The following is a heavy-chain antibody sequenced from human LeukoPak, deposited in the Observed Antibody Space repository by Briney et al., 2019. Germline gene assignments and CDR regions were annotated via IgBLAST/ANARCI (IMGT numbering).Heavy chain of an antibody. V-gene: IGHV4-4*07. Sequence: SETLSLTCTVSGGSISSYYWSWMRQPVGKGLEWIGRIYSSGSTNYSPSLKSRVTISVDTSKNQFSLKLSSVTAADTAVYYCARAYGSYSFDYWGQGTLVTVSS. J-gene: IGHJ4*02. CDR2: IYSSGST. D-gene: IGHD1-26*01. CDR3: ARAYGSYSFDY. CDR1: GGSISSYY.